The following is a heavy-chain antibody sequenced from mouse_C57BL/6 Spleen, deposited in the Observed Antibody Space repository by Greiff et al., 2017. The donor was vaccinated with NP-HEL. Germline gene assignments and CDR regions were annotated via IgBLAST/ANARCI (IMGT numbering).Heavy chain of an antibody. V-gene: IGHV1-55*01. CDR2: ISPGSGST. Sequence: QVQLQQPGAELVKPGASVKMSCKASGYTFTSYWITWVKQRPGQGLEWIGDISPGSGSTNYNEKFKSKATLTVDTSSSTAYMQLSSLTSEDSAVYYCARVNDYYYAMDYWGQGTSVTVSS. CDR1: GYTFTSYW. J-gene: IGHJ4*01. D-gene: IGHD2-4*01. CDR3: ARVNDYYYAMDY.